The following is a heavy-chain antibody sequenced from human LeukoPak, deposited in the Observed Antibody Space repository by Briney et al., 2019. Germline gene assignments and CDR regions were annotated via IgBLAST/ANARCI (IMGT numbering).Heavy chain of an antibody. Sequence: PSETLSLTGTVSGGSMSSYYWSWIRQPPGKGLEWIGYIYYSGSTNYNPSLKSRVTISVDTSKNQFSLKLSSVTAADTAVYYCARCSGIAAAGTRADWFDPWGQGTLVTVSS. D-gene: IGHD6-13*01. CDR1: GGSMSSYY. CDR2: IYYSGST. V-gene: IGHV4-59*01. CDR3: ARCSGIAAAGTRADWFDP. J-gene: IGHJ5*02.